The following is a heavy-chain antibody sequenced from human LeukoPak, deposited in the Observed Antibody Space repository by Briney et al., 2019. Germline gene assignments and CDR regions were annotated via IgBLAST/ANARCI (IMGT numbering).Heavy chain of an antibody. CDR1: GGSFSGYY. J-gene: IGHJ1*01. Sequence: SETLSLTCAVYGGSFSGYYWSWIRQPPGKGLEWIGEINHSGSTNYNPSLKSRVTISVDTSKNQFSLKLSSVTAADTAVYYCARRSSYSYFQHWGQGTLVTVSS. V-gene: IGHV4-34*01. CDR3: ARRSSYSYFQH. CDR2: INHSGST. D-gene: IGHD3-3*01.